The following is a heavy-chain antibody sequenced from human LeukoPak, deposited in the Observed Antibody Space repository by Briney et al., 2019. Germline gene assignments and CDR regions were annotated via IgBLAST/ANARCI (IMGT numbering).Heavy chain of an antibody. CDR3: ARGRPPTLTNGTVFHYYGMDV. Sequence: SETLSLTCAVSGGSISSGGYSWSWIRQPPGKGLEWIGYIYHSGSTYYNPSLKSRVTISVDRSKNQFSLKLSSVTAADTAVYHCARGRPPTLTNGTVFHYYGMDVWGQGTTVTVSS. J-gene: IGHJ6*02. D-gene: IGHD3-3*01. V-gene: IGHV4-30-2*01. CDR1: GGSISSGGYS. CDR2: IYHSGST.